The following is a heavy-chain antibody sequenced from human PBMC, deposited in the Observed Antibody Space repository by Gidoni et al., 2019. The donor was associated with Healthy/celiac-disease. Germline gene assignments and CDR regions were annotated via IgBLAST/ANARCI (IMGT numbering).Heavy chain of an antibody. CDR1: GGSISSSSYY. J-gene: IGHJ4*02. D-gene: IGHD6-13*01. V-gene: IGHV4-39*01. Sequence: QLQLQESGPGLVKPSETLSLTCTVSGGSISSSSYYWGWIRQPPGKGLEWIGSIYYSGSTYYNPSLKSRVTISVDTSKNQFSLKLSSVTAADTAVYYCARPRDQQPYYFDYWGQGTLVTVSS. CDR3: ARPRDQQPYYFDY. CDR2: IYYSGST.